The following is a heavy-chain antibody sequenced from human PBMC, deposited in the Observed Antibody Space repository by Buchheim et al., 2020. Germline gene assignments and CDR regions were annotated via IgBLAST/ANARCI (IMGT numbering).Heavy chain of an antibody. J-gene: IGHJ4*02. Sequence: QQQLQESGPGLVKPSETLSLTCTVSGGSISNSDSYYWGWIRQPPGKGLEWIGSIYYSGITYYDAYLKSRVTIYVDTYKHQLSLKLSSVTAADTAVYYCARLYSNWYGYYWGQGTL. CDR2: IYYSGIT. V-gene: IGHV4-39*01. D-gene: IGHD6-13*01. CDR1: GGSISNSDSYY. CDR3: ARLYSNWYGYY.